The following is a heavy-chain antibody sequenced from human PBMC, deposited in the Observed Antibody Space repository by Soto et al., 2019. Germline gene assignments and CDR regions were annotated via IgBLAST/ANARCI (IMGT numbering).Heavy chain of an antibody. CDR1: GGSVSSGSYY. D-gene: IGHD2-2*01. V-gene: IGHV4-61*01. CDR3: ASFRTRGAFDI. Sequence: PSETLSLTCTVSGGSVSSGSYYWSWIRQPPGKGLEWIGYIYYSGSTNYNPSLKSRVTISVDTSKNQFSLKLSSVTAADTAVYYCASFRTRGAFDIWGQGTMVTVSS. J-gene: IGHJ3*02. CDR2: IYYSGST.